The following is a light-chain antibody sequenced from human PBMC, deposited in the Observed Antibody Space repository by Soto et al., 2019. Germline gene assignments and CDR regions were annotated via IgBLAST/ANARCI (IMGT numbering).Light chain of an antibody. Sequence: EIVLTKSPGTVSFSQGERATLSCRASQSVSSNNLAWYQQRPGQAPRVVIYGASTRATGIPERFSGSGSGTDFTLTISRLEPEDFAVYYCQQYGRSPFTFGPGTNVDI. CDR2: GAS. CDR3: QQYGRSPFT. V-gene: IGKV3-20*01. CDR1: QSVSSNN. J-gene: IGKJ3*01.